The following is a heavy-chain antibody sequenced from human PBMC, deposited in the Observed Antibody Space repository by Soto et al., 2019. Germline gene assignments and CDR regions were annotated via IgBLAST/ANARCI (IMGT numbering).Heavy chain of an antibody. J-gene: IGHJ3*01. CDR1: GYNFANYW. V-gene: IGHV5-51*01. CDR3: ARGRQSLVTPMFAAFDV. CDR2: IFPGDSDT. Sequence: PGESLKISCQGSGYNFANYWIAWVRQMPGKGLEWMGIIFPGDSDTRYSPSFQGQVTISADKSLTTAYLQWSSLKASDTAIYYCARGRQSLVTPMFAAFDVWGPGTLVTVSS. D-gene: IGHD3-10*02.